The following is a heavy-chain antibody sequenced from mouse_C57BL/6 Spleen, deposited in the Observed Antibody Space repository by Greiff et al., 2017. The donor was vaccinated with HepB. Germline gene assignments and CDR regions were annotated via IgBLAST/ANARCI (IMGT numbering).Heavy chain of an antibody. CDR3: ARSGGNYAYYYAMDY. V-gene: IGHV1-66*01. CDR2: IYPGGGNT. J-gene: IGHJ4*01. CDR1: GYSFTSYY. D-gene: IGHD2-1*01. Sequence: VQLQQSGPELVKPGASVKISCKASGYSFTSYYIHWVKQRPGQGLEWIGWIYPGGGNTKYNEKFKGKATLTADTSSSTAYMQLSSLTSEDSAVYYCARSGGNYAYYYAMDYWGQGTSVTVSS.